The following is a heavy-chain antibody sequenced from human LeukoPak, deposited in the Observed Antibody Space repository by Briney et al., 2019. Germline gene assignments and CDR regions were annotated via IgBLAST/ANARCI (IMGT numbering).Heavy chain of an antibody. CDR3: TDDLHYFASD. CDR1: GFTFSDAW. Sequence: GGSLRLSCAASGFTFSDAWMSWVRQAPGKGLEWVGRIKRKIDGGGTADYAAPVKGRFTISRDDSKNTLFLQMNSLETEDTGVYYCTDDLHYFASDWGQGTLVTVSS. V-gene: IGHV3-15*01. J-gene: IGHJ4*02. D-gene: IGHD3-10*01. CDR2: IKRKIDGGGTA.